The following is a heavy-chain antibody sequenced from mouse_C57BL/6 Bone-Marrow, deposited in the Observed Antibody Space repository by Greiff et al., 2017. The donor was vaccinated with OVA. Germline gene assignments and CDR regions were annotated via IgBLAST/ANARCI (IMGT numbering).Heavy chain of an antibody. CDR2: ISSGSSTL. CDR3: ARSDYDYFDY. CDR1: GFTFSDYG. V-gene: IGHV5-17*01. J-gene: IGHJ2*01. Sequence: EVQLQESGGGLVKPGGSLKLSCAASGFTFSDYGMHWVRQAPEKGLEWVAYISSGSSTLYYADTVKGRITISRDNAKNILFLQMNSLRSEDATMYYCARSDYDYFDYWGQGTTLTVSS. D-gene: IGHD2-4*01.